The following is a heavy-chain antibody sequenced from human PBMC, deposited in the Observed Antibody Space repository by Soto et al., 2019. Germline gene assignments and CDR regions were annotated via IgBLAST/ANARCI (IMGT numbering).Heavy chain of an antibody. CDR3: ASQGSWPEPTYLSYYGMDV. CDR2: IIPIFGTA. J-gene: IGHJ6*02. D-gene: IGHD6-13*01. CDR1: GGTFSSYA. Sequence: SVKVSCKASGGTFSSYAISWVRQAPGQGLDWMGGIIPIFGTANYAQKFQGRVTITADESTSTAYMELSSLRSEDTAVYYCASQGSWPEPTYLSYYGMDVWGQGTTVTVSS. V-gene: IGHV1-69*13.